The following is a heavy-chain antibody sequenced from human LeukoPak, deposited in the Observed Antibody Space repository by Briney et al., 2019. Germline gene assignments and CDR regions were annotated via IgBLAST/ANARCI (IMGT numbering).Heavy chain of an antibody. J-gene: IGHJ4*02. Sequence: SVKVSCKASGGTFSNYAINWVRQAPGQGLEWMEGVLPIFNKTNYAQKFQGRVTITTDEFTSAAYMELSSLRSEDTAVYYCVRDGRKYYDSSVLDYFDYWGQGTLVTVSS. CDR1: GGTFSNYA. V-gene: IGHV1-69*05. D-gene: IGHD3-22*01. CDR3: VRDGRKYYDSSVLDYFDY. CDR2: VLPIFNKT.